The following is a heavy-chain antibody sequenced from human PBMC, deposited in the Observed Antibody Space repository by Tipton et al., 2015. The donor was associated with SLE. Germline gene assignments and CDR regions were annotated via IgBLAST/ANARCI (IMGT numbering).Heavy chain of an antibody. J-gene: IGHJ4*02. V-gene: IGHV3-74*01. Sequence: SLRLSCAASGFPFSTYWMHWVRQAPEGGLVWVSRIIGDGSGANYADSVKGRFIISRDNARETLSLQMHSLRAEDTALYYCATSGLSGGHMIDWWGQGTLVTVSS. CDR1: GFPFSTYW. CDR2: IIGDGSGA. CDR3: ATSGLSGGHMIDW. D-gene: IGHD3-10*01.